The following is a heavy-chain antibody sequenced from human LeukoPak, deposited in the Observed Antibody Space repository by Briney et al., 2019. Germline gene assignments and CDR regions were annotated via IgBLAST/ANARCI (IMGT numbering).Heavy chain of an antibody. CDR1: GGSISSNSYY. J-gene: IGHJ5*02. V-gene: IGHV4-39*01. D-gene: IGHD2-21*01. CDR2: IYYSGST. Sequence: SETLSLTCAVCGGSISSNSYYWGWIRQPPGKGLEWVGSIYYSGSTYYNPSLKSRVTISVDTSKNQFSLKLSSVTAADTAVYYCASTIRFGFDPWGQGTLVTVSS. CDR3: ASTIRFGFDP.